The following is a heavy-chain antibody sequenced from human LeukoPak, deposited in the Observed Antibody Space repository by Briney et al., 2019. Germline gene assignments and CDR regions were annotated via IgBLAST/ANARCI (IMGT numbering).Heavy chain of an antibody. D-gene: IGHD6-13*01. Sequence: GGSLRLSCAASGFTVSNSYMSWVRQAPGRGLEWVSVIYSGGGTYFADSVKGRFTISRDNSKNTLYLQMNSLRAEDTAVYYCARLSSSWFDYWGQGTLVTVSS. J-gene: IGHJ4*02. CDR3: ARLSSSWFDY. V-gene: IGHV3-53*01. CDR2: IYSGGGT. CDR1: GFTVSNSY.